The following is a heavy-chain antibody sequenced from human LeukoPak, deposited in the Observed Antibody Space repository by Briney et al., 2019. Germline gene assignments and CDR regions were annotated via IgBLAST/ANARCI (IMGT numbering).Heavy chain of an antibody. D-gene: IGHD6-13*01. J-gene: IGHJ4*02. CDR1: GFTFSSYA. CDR3: AKGGSSWYHFES. V-gene: IGHV3-23*01. CDR2: IKDRGHDT. Sequence: GGSLRLSCAASGFTFSSYAMIWARQAPGKGLEWVSTIKDRGHDTYYADSVRGRFTVSRDNSKDTFFLLMNSLRAEDPAVYYCAKGGSSWYHFESWGQGTLVTVSS.